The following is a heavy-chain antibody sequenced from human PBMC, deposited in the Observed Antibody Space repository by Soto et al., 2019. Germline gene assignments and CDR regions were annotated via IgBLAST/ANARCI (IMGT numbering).Heavy chain of an antibody. CDR3: ARVGSGYYDGSGYAFDI. CDR1: GDSISGYY. D-gene: IGHD3-22*01. Sequence: PSETLSLTCTVSGDSISGYYWNLIRQPQGKGLEWIGYISYSGDTNYNPSLRSRVTISVDTSKNQFSLKLISAAAADTAVYYCARVGSGYYDGSGYAFDIWGQGTMVTVSS. J-gene: IGHJ3*02. V-gene: IGHV4-59*12. CDR2: ISYSGDT.